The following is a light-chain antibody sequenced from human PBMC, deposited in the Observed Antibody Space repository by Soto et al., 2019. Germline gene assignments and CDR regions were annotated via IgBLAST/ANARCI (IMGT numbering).Light chain of an antibody. CDR2: KAS. Sequence: DIQMTQSPSTLSASVGDRVTITCRASQSIGSRLAWYQQKPGKGPKFIIYKASSLESGVPSRFSGSGSGTEFTLTISSLQPDDFATYYCQQYDSYPWTFGQGTKVDIK. CDR3: QQYDSYPWT. V-gene: IGKV1-5*03. CDR1: QSIGSR. J-gene: IGKJ1*01.